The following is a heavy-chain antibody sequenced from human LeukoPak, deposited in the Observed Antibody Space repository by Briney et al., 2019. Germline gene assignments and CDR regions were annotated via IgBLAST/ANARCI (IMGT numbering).Heavy chain of an antibody. D-gene: IGHD1-26*01. V-gene: IGHV4-30-2*01. Sequence: KASQTLSLTCAVSGGSISSGGYSWSWIRQPPGKGLEWIGYIYHSGSTYYNPSLKSRVTISVDRSKNQFSLKLSSVTAADTAVYYCARDRANWFDPWGQGTLVTVSS. CDR1: GGSISSGGYS. CDR2: IYHSGST. CDR3: ARDRANWFDP. J-gene: IGHJ5*02.